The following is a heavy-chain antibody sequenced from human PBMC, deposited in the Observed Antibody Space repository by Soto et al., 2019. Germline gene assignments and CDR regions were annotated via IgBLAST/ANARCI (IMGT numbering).Heavy chain of an antibody. J-gene: IGHJ4*01. D-gene: IGHD4-17*01. CDR3: ARGILDYGDHFDY. V-gene: IGHV4-30-4*01. CDR2: IYYSGSS. CDR1: GGSVSSGDFY. Sequence: QVQLQESGPGLVKPSQTLSLSCTVFGGSVSSGDFYWSWIRQPPGKGLEWIGYIYYSGSSYYHPSLRSRVIISVDASKNQFSLNKRSVTAADTAVYFCARGILDYGDHFDYWGRGTLVDVSS.